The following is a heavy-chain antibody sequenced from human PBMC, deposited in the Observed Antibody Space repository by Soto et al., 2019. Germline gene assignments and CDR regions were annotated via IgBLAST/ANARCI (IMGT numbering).Heavy chain of an antibody. CDR2: MSPNSGAT. CDR1: GYTFTTYD. J-gene: IGHJ6*02. CDR3: ARGGYYDSSGSRNYHYYGMNV. V-gene: IGHV1-8*01. D-gene: IGHD3-22*01. Sequence: ASVKVSCKASGYTFTTYDINWVRQATGQGLEWMGWMSPNSGATGYAQKFQGRVTMTRDTSINTAYMELRSLRSDDTAMYYCARGGYYDSSGSRNYHYYGMNVWGQGTTVTVSS.